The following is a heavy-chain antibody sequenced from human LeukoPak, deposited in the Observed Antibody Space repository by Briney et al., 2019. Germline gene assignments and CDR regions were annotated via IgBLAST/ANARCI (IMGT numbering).Heavy chain of an antibody. D-gene: IGHD3-10*01. CDR1: GGTFSSYA. CDR3: ARDRISITMVRGVIGWFDP. CDR2: IIPIFGTA. V-gene: IGHV1-69*13. Sequence: SVKVSCKASGGTFSSYAISWVRQAPGQGLEWMGGIIPIFGTANYAQKFQGRVTITADESTSTAYMELSSLRSEDTAVYYCARDRISITMVRGVIGWFDPWGQGTLVTVSS. J-gene: IGHJ5*02.